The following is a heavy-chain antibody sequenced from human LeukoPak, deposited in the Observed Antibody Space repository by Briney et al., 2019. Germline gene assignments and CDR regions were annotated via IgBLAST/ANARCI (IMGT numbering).Heavy chain of an antibody. CDR2: IYYSGST. J-gene: IGHJ4*02. V-gene: IGHV4-39*01. D-gene: IGHD2-2*02. CDR3: ARHLFCSSTSCYTVRFDY. Sequence: ETLSLTCTVSGGSISSSSYYWGWIRQPPGKGLEWFGRIYYSGSTYYNPSLKSRVTISVDTSKNQFSLKLSSVTAADTAVYYCARHLFCSSTSCYTVRFDYWGQGTLVTVSS. CDR1: GGSISSSSYY.